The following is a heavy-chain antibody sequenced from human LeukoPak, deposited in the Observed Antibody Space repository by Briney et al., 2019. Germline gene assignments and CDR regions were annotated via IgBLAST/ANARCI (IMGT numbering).Heavy chain of an antibody. J-gene: IGHJ6*03. CDR2: IYTSGST. Sequence: SQTLSLTCTVSGGSISSGSYYWSWIRQPAGKGLEWIGRIYTSGSTNYNPSLKSRVTMSVDTSKNQFSLKLSSVTAADTAVYYCARELASYYYYYYMDVWGKGTTVTISS. V-gene: IGHV4-61*02. CDR3: ARELASYYYYYYMDV. CDR1: GGSISSGSYY. D-gene: IGHD2-2*01.